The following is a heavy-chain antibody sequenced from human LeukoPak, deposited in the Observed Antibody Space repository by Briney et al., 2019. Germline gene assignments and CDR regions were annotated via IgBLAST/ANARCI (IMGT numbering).Heavy chain of an antibody. D-gene: IGHD3-22*01. V-gene: IGHV3-30*18. CDR3: AKDFYDSSGYSYYFDY. CDR2: ISYDGSNK. Sequence: AGGSLRLSCAASGFTFSSYGMHWVRQAPGKGLEWVAVISYDGSNKYYADSVKGRFTISRDNSKNTLYLQMNSLRAEDTAVYYCAKDFYDSSGYSYYFDYWGQGTLVTASS. J-gene: IGHJ4*02. CDR1: GFTFSSYG.